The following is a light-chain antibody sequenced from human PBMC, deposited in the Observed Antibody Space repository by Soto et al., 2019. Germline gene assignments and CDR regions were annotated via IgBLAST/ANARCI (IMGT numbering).Light chain of an antibody. V-gene: IGKV3-15*01. CDR3: QQYNNWPGT. J-gene: IGKJ1*01. CDR1: QSVSSN. CDR2: GAS. Sequence: EIVMTQSPATLSVSPGERATLSCRASQSVSSNLAWYQQKPGQGPRLLIYGASTRATGIPARFSGSGSGTEFTPTISGLQSEDFAVYYCQQYNNWPGTFGQGTKVEIK.